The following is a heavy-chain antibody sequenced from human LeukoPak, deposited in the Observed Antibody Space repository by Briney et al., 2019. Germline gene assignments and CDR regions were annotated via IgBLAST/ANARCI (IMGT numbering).Heavy chain of an antibody. Sequence: PSETLSLTCTVSGASISSGGYYWSWIRQHPGKGLEWIGSIYYSGSTYYNPSLKSRVTISVDTSKNQFSLKLSSVTAADTAVYYCASPSAMATFDYWGQGTLVTVSS. V-gene: IGHV4-39*07. CDR1: GASISSGGYY. CDR3: ASPSAMATFDY. D-gene: IGHD5-18*01. J-gene: IGHJ4*02. CDR2: IYYSGST.